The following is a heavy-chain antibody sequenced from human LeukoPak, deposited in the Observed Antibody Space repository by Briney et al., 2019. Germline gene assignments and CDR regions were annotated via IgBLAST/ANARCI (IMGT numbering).Heavy chain of an antibody. J-gene: IGHJ4*02. V-gene: IGHV1-69*04. Sequence: SVKVSCKASGGTFSSYAISWVRQAPGQGLEWMGRIIPILGIANYAQKFQGRVTITADKSTSTAYMELSSLRSEDTAVYYCARTKGSSGWYLDYWGQGTLVTVSS. CDR3: ARTKGSSGWYLDY. D-gene: IGHD6-19*01. CDR2: IIPILGIA. CDR1: GGTFSSYA.